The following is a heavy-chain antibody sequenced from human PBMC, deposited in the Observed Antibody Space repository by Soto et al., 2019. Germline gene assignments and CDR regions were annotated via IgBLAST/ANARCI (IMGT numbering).Heavy chain of an antibody. CDR1: GYSFTSYW. V-gene: IGHV5-51*01. Sequence: PGESLKISCKGSGYSFTSYWIGWVRQIPGEGLELMGIIYPADSDTRYSPSFQGQVTIAADKTISTAYLQWSSLKASDTAMYYCARHCRAPDSSGYEYDYYYGMDVWGQGTTVTFSS. J-gene: IGHJ6*02. CDR2: IYPADSDT. CDR3: ARHCRAPDSSGYEYDYYYGMDV. D-gene: IGHD3-22*01.